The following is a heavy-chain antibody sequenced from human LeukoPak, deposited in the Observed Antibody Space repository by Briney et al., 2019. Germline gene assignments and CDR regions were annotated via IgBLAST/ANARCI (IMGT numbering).Heavy chain of an antibody. J-gene: IGHJ6*03. CDR3: ARHASYDFWSGSYYYYYYMDV. Sequence: SETLSLTCTVSGGSISSSSYYWGWIRQPPGKGLEWIGSIYYSGSTYYNPSLKSRVTISVDTSKNQFSLKLSSVTAADTAVYYCARHASYDFWSGSYYYYYYMDVWDKGTTVTVSS. CDR2: IYYSGST. V-gene: IGHV4-39*01. CDR1: GGSISSSSYY. D-gene: IGHD3-3*01.